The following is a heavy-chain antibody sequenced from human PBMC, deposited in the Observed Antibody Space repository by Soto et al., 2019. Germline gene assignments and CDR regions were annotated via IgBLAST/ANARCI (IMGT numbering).Heavy chain of an antibody. CDR3: ARGSSGYISSWYYFDY. V-gene: IGHV3-23*01. Sequence: EVQLLESGGGLVQPGGSLRLSCAASGFTSTDYALSWVRQAPGKGLEWVATISGIGGSTYLADSVKGRLSISRDNSKNTVSLLMNRLRAEDTAVYFCARGSSGYISSWYYFDYWGRGTLVTVSS. D-gene: IGHD6-13*01. CDR2: ISGIGGST. J-gene: IGHJ4*02. CDR1: GFTSTDYA.